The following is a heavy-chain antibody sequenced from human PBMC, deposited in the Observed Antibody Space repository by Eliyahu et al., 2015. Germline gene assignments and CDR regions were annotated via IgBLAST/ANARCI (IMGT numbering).Heavy chain of an antibody. V-gene: IGHV3-30-3*01. Sequence: QVQLVESGGGVVQPGRSLRLSCAASGFTFXSHAMHWVRQAPGKGLEWVAVISYDGSNKYYADSVKGRFTISRDNSKNTLYLQMNSLRAEDTAVYYCARDQGYSGYDPCFDYWGQGTLVTVSS. CDR2: ISYDGSNK. CDR1: GFTFXSHA. J-gene: IGHJ4*02. D-gene: IGHD5-12*01. CDR3: ARDQGYSGYDPCFDY.